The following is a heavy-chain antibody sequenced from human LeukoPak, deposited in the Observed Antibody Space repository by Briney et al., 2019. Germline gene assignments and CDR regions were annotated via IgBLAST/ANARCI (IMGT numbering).Heavy chain of an antibody. CDR1: GGSISSSSYY. CDR2: IYYSGST. Sequence: SETLSLTCTVSGGSISSSSYYWGWIRQPPGKGLEWIGSIYYSGSTYYNPSLKSRVTISVDTSKDQFSLKLSPVTAADTAVYYCATLYNWNDIDYWGQGTLVTVSS. V-gene: IGHV4-39*01. CDR3: ATLYNWNDIDY. D-gene: IGHD1-20*01. J-gene: IGHJ4*02.